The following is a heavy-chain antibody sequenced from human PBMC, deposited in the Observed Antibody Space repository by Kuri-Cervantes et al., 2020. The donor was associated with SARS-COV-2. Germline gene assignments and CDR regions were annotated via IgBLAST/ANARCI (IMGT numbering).Heavy chain of an antibody. Sequence: SETLSLTCTVSGGSISSGSYYWSWIRQPAGKGLEWIGYIYTSGSTNYNPSLKSRVTISVDTSKNQFSLKLSSVTAADTAVYYCARRAGYYYFDYWGQGTLVTVSS. V-gene: IGHV4-61*09. CDR1: GGSISSGSYY. J-gene: IGHJ4*02. CDR2: IYTSGST. D-gene: IGHD3-9*01. CDR3: ARRAGYYYFDY.